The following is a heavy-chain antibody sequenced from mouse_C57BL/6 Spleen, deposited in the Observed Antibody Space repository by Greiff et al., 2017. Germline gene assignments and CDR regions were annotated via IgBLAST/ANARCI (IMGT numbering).Heavy chain of an antibody. D-gene: IGHD1-1*01. CDR3: AREGDYYYGSSYAFDY. V-gene: IGHV3-6*01. J-gene: IGHJ2*01. CDR2: ISYDGSN. CDR1: GYSITSGYY. Sequence: ESGPGLVKPSQSLSLTCSVTGYSITSGYYWNWIRQFPGNKLEWMGYISYDGSNNYNPSLKNRISITRDTSKNQFFLKLNSVTTEDTATYYCAREGDYYYGSSYAFDYWGQGTTLTVSS.